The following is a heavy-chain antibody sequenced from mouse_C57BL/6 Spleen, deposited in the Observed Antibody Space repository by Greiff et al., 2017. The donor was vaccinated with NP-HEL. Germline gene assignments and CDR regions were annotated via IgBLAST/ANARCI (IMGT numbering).Heavy chain of an antibody. CDR3: ARHQDYGNYVAMDY. CDR1: GFTFSSYT. CDR2: ISGGGGNT. V-gene: IGHV5-9*01. D-gene: IGHD2-1*01. J-gene: IGHJ4*01. Sequence: DVKLQESGGGLVKPGGSLKLSCAASGFTFSSYTMSWVRQTPEKRLEWVATISGGGGNTYYPDSVKGQFTISRDNAKNTLYLQMSSLRSEDTALYYCARHQDYGNYVAMDYWGQGTSVTVSS.